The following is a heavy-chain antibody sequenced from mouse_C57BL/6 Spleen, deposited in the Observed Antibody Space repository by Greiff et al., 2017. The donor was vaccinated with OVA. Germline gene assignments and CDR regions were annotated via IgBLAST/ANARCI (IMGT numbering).Heavy chain of an antibody. CDR3: ATLLTFAY. Sequence: VKLQESGPELVKPGASVKISCKASGYAFSSSWMNWVKQRPGKGLEWIGRIYPGDGDTNYNGKFKGKATLTADKSSSTAYMQLSSLTSEDSAVDFCATLLTFAYWGQGTLVTVSA. V-gene: IGHV1-82*01. CDR2: IYPGDGDT. D-gene: IGHD1-1*01. CDR1: GYAFSSSW. J-gene: IGHJ3*01.